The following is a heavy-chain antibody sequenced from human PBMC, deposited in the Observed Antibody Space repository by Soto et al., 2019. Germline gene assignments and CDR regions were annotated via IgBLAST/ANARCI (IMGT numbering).Heavy chain of an antibody. J-gene: IGHJ4*02. D-gene: IGHD1-1*01. V-gene: IGHV3-23*01. CDR3: AGSGGNSV. CDR1: GFTFSSYA. Sequence: GGSLRLSCAASGFTFSSYAMSWVRQAPGKGLEWVSAISGSGGSTYYADSVKGRFTISRDTSKNMVFLQMSTLGAEDTAVYYCAGSGGNSVWGQGSLVTVSS. CDR2: ISGSGGST.